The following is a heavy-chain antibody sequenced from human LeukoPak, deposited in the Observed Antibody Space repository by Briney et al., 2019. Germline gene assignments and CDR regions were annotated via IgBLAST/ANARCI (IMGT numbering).Heavy chain of an antibody. CDR2: ISSSSSYI. CDR3: ARVYASGSYYRGMDV. CDR1: GFTFGDNF. D-gene: IGHD3-10*01. Sequence: GGSLRLSCAASGFTFGDNFISWVRQAPGKGLEWVSSISSSSSYIYHAESVKGRFTISRDNAKNSLYLQMNSLRAEDTAVYYCARVYASGSYYRGMDVWGQGTTVTVSS. J-gene: IGHJ6*02. V-gene: IGHV3-21*06.